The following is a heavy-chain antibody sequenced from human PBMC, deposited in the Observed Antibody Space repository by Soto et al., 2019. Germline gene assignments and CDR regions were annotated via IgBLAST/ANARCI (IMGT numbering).Heavy chain of an antibody. Sequence: SQTLSPTCAISGDSVSSNSAAWNWIRQSPSRGFEWLGRTYYRSKWYSEYAVSVKGRITINPDPSKNHFSLQLNSVTPEDAAVYYCARTGGPIDSWGQGTLVTVSS. J-gene: IGHJ4*02. CDR3: ARTGGPIDS. CDR2: TYYRSKWYS. D-gene: IGHD3-16*01. CDR1: GDSVSSNSAA. V-gene: IGHV6-1*01.